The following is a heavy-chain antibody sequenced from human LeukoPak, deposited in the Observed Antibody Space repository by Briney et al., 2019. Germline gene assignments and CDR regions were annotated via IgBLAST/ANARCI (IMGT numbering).Heavy chain of an antibody. Sequence: SETLSLTCTVSGGSISSYYWSWIRQPPGKGLEWIGYIYYSGSTNYNPSLKSRVTISVDTSKNQFSLKLSSVTAADTAVYYCASFTIFGAENYWGQGTLVTVSS. V-gene: IGHV4-59*08. CDR2: IYYSGST. CDR1: GGSISSYY. CDR3: ASFTIFGAENY. J-gene: IGHJ4*02. D-gene: IGHD3-3*01.